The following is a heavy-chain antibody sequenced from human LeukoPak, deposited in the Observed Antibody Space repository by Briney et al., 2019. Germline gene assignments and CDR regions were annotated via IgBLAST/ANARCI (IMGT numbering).Heavy chain of an antibody. V-gene: IGHV3-66*01. Sequence: GGSLRLSCAASGFTVSFNYMSWVRQAPGKGLEWVSVIYSGGSTSYAASVKGRFTISRDNSKNTLYLHMSSLRAEDTAVYYCARDSHSGTYDWFDPWGQGTLVTVSS. CDR2: IYSGGST. CDR1: GFTVSFNY. J-gene: IGHJ5*02. CDR3: ARDSHSGTYDWFDP. D-gene: IGHD1-26*01.